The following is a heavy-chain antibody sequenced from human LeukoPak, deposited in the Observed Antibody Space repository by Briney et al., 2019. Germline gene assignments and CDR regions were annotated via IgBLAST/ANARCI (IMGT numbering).Heavy chain of an antibody. D-gene: IGHD2-2*01. CDR1: GGSFSGYY. CDR2: INHSGST. J-gene: IGHJ6*02. CDR3: ARANYCSSTSCPRGSYGMDV. V-gene: IGHV4-34*01. Sequence: SETLSLTCAVYGGSFSGYYWSWIRQPPGKGLEWIGEINHSGSTNYNPSLKSRVTISVDTSKNQFSLKLSSVAAADTAVYYCARANYCSSTSCPRGSYGMDVWGQGTTVTVSS.